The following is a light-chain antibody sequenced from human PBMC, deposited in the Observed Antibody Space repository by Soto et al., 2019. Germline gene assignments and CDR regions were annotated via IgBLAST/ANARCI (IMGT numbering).Light chain of an antibody. J-gene: IGKJ1*01. CDR2: GAS. V-gene: IGKV3-20*01. CDR1: QSVDSAF. CDR3: QQYASSQT. Sequence: EIVLTQSPGSLSLSLGERATLSCRASQSVDSAFFAWYKQKPGPPPRLLMYGASRRATGIPDRFSGSVSGTDFTLTISRLEPEDLNVYYCQQYASSQTFGQWIKVEI.